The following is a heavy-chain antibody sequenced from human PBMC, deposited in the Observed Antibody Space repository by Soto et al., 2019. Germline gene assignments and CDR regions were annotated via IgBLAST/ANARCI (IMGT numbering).Heavy chain of an antibody. J-gene: IGHJ3*02. V-gene: IGHV1-69*01. CDR2: IVPIIGAA. CDR3: ARGKPREIRLWGNIVVPNSDAFDI. D-gene: IGHD3-16*02. Sequence: QVQLVQSGAEVKKPGSSVQVSCKDSGGTFSSYAISWVRQAPGQGLEWMGGIVPIIGAAQYAEKFRARVNISADEYTSTAYMGLSSLRSDDSAVYYCARGKPREIRLWGNIVVPNSDAFDICDLGTMVTVSS. CDR1: GGTFSSYA.